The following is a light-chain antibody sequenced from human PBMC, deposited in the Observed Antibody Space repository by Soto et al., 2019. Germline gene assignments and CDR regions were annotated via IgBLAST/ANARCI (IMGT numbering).Light chain of an antibody. CDR1: QSVSSSY. CDR3: QQYGSSSIFT. Sequence: EIVLTQSPGTLSLSPGERATLSCRARQSVSSSYLAWYQQKPGQAPRLLIHGASSRATGIPDRFSGSGSGTDFTLTISRLEPEDFAVYYCQQYGSSSIFTFGPGTKVDIK. V-gene: IGKV3-20*01. J-gene: IGKJ3*01. CDR2: GAS.